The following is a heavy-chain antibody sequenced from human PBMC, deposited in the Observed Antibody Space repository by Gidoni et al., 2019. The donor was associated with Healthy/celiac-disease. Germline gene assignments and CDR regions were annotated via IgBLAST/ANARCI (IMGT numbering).Heavy chain of an antibody. CDR1: GFTFRNAW. CDR3: TTIRYGITMVRGVIITRHIDY. Sequence: EVQLVESGGGLVKPGGSIRLSCAASGFTFRNAWISWVRQAPGTGLEWVGRIKSKTDGGTTDYAAPVKGRFTISREYSKNTLYLQMNSLKTEDTAVYYCTTIRYGITMVRGVIITRHIDYWGQGTLVTVSS. CDR2: IKSKTDGGTT. V-gene: IGHV3-15*01. D-gene: IGHD3-10*01. J-gene: IGHJ4*02.